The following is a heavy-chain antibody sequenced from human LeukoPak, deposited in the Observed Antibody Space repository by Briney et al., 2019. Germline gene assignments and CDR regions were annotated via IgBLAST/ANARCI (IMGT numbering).Heavy chain of an antibody. V-gene: IGHV4-61*02. J-gene: IGHJ4*02. CDR1: GGSISSGSYY. Sequence: SETLSLTCTVSGGSISSGSYYWSWIRQPAGKGLEWIGRIYTSGSTNYNPSLKGRVTISVDTSKNQFSLKLSSVTAADTAVYYCARTYYYDSSGRPFDYWGQGTLVTVSS. D-gene: IGHD3-22*01. CDR2: IYTSGST. CDR3: ARTYYYDSSGRPFDY.